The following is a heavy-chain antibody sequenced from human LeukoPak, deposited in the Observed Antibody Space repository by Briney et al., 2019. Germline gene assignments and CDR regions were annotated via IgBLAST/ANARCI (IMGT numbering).Heavy chain of an antibody. Sequence: PSETLSLTCAVYGGSFSGYHWSWIRQPPGKGLEWIGEINHSGSTNYNPSLKSRVTISVDTSKNQFSLRLSSVTAADTAVYYCARLIAAAGIKYDYYYMDVWGKGTTVTISS. CDR2: INHSGST. D-gene: IGHD6-13*01. V-gene: IGHV4-34*01. CDR3: ARLIAAAGIKYDYYYMDV. CDR1: GGSFSGYH. J-gene: IGHJ6*03.